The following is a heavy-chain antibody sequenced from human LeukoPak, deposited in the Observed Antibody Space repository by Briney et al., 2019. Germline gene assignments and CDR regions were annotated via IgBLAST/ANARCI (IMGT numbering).Heavy chain of an antibody. CDR2: IYYSGNT. CDR1: GVSISSSNSY. D-gene: IGHD3-22*01. V-gene: IGHV4-39*07. Sequence: PSETLSLTCTVSGVSISSSNSYWGWIRQPPGKGLEWIGSIYYSGNTYYNASLKSQVSISIDTSKNQFSLKLSSVTAADTAVYYCARANYYDSSGYYLYYYYYYMDVWGKGTTVTVSS. CDR3: ARANYYDSSGYYLYYYYYYMDV. J-gene: IGHJ6*03.